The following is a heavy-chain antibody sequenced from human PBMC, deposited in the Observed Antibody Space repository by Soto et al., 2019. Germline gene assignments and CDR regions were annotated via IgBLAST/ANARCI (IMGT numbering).Heavy chain of an antibody. D-gene: IGHD4-17*01. J-gene: IGHJ5*02. CDR1: GYTFTSYY. V-gene: IGHV1-46*01. CDR2: INPSGGST. CDR3: ARDYPDYGDYEGTGWFDP. Sequence: GASVKVSCKASGYTFTSYYMHWVRQAPGQGLEWMGIINPSGGSTSYAQKFQGRVTMTRDTSTSTVYMELSSLRSEDTAVYYCARDYPDYGDYEGTGWFDPWGQGTLVTVSS.